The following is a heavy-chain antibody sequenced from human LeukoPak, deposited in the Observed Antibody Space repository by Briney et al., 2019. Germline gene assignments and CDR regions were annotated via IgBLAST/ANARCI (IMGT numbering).Heavy chain of an antibody. CDR2: INWNGGST. D-gene: IGHD3-22*01. CDR3: ARVDYYDSSGYYYIFHYGMDV. Sequence: PGGSLRLSCAASGFTFSSYAMSWVRQAPGKGLEWVSGINWNGGSTGYADSVKGRFTISRDNAKNSLYLQMNSLRAEDTALYHCARVDYYDSSGYYYIFHYGMDVWGQGTTVTVSS. J-gene: IGHJ6*02. CDR1: GFTFSSYA. V-gene: IGHV3-20*01.